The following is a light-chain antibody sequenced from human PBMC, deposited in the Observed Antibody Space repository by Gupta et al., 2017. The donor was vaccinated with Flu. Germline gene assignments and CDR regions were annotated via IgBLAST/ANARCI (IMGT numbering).Light chain of an antibody. CDR2: NVN. CDR3: SSYTTSNTVV. V-gene: IGLV2-14*04. Sequence: TSSDVGGYNYVSWYQQHPGKAPKLMIYNVNNRPSGVSSRFSGSKSGNTASLAISGLQAEDEGDYYCSSYTTSNTVVFGGGTKLTVL. CDR1: SSDVGGYNY. J-gene: IGLJ2*01.